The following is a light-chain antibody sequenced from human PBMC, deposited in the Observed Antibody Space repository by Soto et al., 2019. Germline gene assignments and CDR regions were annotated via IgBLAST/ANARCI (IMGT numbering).Light chain of an antibody. CDR2: GAS. CDR3: QQYGSSPGT. V-gene: IGKV3-20*01. CDR1: PSVSGSN. J-gene: IGKJ1*01. Sequence: PGERAPLSCRASPSVSGSNLAWYQQKPGQAPRLVIYGASNRATGIPARFSGSGSGTDFTLTISRLEPEDFAVYYCQQYGSSPGTFGQGTKVDIK.